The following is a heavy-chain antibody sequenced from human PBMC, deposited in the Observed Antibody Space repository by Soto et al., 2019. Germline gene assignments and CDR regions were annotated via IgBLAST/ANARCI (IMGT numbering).Heavy chain of an antibody. V-gene: IGHV3-33*01. CDR2: IWYDGSNK. J-gene: IGHJ6*02. CDR3: ARDLFRPDKYYYYGMDV. Sequence: GGSLRLSCAASGFTFSSYGMHWVRQAPGKGLEWVAVIWYDGSNKYYADSVKGRFTISRDNSKNTLYLQMNSLRAEDTAVYYCARDLFRPDKYYYYGMDVWGQGTTVTVSS. D-gene: IGHD2-21*01. CDR1: GFTFSSYG.